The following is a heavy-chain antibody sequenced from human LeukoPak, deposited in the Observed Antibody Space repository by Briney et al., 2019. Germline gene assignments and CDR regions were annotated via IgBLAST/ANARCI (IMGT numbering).Heavy chain of an antibody. D-gene: IGHD1-7*01. J-gene: IGHJ6*03. CDR2: ISTYNGNT. V-gene: IGHV1-18*01. Sequence: ASVQVSCKASGYTFTSYGISWVRQAPGQGLEWMGWISTYNGNTKYSQNFQGRVTMTTDTSTSTAYMELSSLRSEDTAVYYCARGAAGWNYHYYYYMDVWGKGTTVTVSS. CDR1: GYTFTSYG. CDR3: ARGAAGWNYHYYYYMDV.